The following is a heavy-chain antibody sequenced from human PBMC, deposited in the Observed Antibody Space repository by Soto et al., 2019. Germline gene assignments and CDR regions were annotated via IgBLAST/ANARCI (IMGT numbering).Heavy chain of an antibody. V-gene: IGHV6-1*01. J-gene: IGHJ6*02. CDR1: GDSVSSNSAA. D-gene: IGHD5-18*01. CDR3: AREGRWEYSYGYYYYYGMDV. Sequence: PSQTLSLTCAISGDSVSSNSAAWNWIRQSPSRGLEWLGKTYYRSKWYNEYAESVKSRITINPDTSKNQFSLQLNSVTPEDTAVYYCAREGRWEYSYGYYYYYGMDVWGQGTTVTVSS. CDR2: TYYRSKWYN.